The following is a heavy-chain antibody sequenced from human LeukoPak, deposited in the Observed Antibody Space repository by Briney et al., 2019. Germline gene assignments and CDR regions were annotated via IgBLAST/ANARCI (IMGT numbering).Heavy chain of an antibody. D-gene: IGHD2-2*01. CDR3: ARGYCSSTSCPRAELGY. CDR2: ISAYNGNT. V-gene: IGHV1-18*01. J-gene: IGHJ4*02. Sequence: EASVKVSCKASGYTFTTYGISWVRQAPGQGLEWMGWISAYNGNTNYAQKLQGRVTMTTDTSTSTAYMELRSLRSDDTAVYYCARGYCSSTSCPRAELGYWGQGTLVTVSS. CDR1: GYTFTTYG.